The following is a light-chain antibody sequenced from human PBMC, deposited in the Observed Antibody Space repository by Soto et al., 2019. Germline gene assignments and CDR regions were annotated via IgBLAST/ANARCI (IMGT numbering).Light chain of an antibody. V-gene: IGLV2-11*01. J-gene: IGLJ2*01. CDR1: SSDVGAYNY. CDR2: DVT. Sequence: QSALTQPASVSGSPGQSVTISCTGTSSDVGAYNYVSWYRQLPGKAPKVIIYDVTQRPSGVPARFSGSKSGNTASLTISGLQAEDEADYYCCSYIRSSLIFGGGTKLTVL. CDR3: CSYIRSSLI.